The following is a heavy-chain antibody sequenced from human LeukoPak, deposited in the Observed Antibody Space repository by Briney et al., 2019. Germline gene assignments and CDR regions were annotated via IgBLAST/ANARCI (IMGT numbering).Heavy chain of an antibody. CDR2: IYYSGST. D-gene: IGHD5-18*01. CDR3: ATQGGYSYGYYYYMDV. V-gene: IGHV4-39*01. CDR1: GGSISSSSYY. J-gene: IGHJ6*03. Sequence: SETLSLTCTVSGGSISSSSYYGAWIRQPPGKGLEWIGTIYYSGSTYYNPSLKSRVTISVDTSKTQFSLKLTSVPAADTAVYYCATQGGYSYGYYYYMDVWGKGTTVTVSS.